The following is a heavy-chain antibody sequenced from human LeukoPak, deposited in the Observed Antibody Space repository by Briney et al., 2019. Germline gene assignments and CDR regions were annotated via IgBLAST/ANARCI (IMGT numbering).Heavy chain of an antibody. CDR2: IHNSGRT. D-gene: IGHD1-14*01. CDR3: ARHGTISSESYFDY. CDR1: GDSISSYY. V-gene: IGHV4-59*08. J-gene: IGHJ4*02. Sequence: PSETLSLTCTVSGDSISSYYWTWIRQPPGKGLEWIGYIHNSGRTNYNPSLKSRVTGFVDTSKNQVSLRLSSVTAADTAVYYCARHGTISSESYFDYWGQGALVTVSS.